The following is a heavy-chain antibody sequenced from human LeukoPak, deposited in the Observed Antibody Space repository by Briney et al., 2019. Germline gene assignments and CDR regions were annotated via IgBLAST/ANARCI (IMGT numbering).Heavy chain of an antibody. J-gene: IGHJ4*02. D-gene: IGHD2/OR15-2a*01. CDR2: IKSKTDGGTT. Sequence: GGSLRLSCAAAGFTFNNAWMNWVRQAPGKGLEWVGRIKSKTDGGTTDYAAPVKGRFAISRDDSKNMLYLQMNSLKTEDTAVYYCATGATRLLLVYWGQGALVTVSS. V-gene: IGHV3-15*01. CDR3: ATGATRLLLVY. CDR1: GFTFNNAW.